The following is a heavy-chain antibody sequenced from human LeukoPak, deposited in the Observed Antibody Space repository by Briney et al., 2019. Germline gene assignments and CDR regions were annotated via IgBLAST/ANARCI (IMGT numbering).Heavy chain of an antibody. Sequence: PGGSLTLSCAASGFDFSTSWMGWVRQAPGKGLEWVINISPDGNERYSVDSVKGRFTISRDSAENSLYLQMKGLEVEDTAMYYCTRDGSGWSVYWGQGALVTVSS. D-gene: IGHD6-19*01. V-gene: IGHV3-7*01. CDR1: GFDFSTSW. CDR3: TRDGSGWSVY. J-gene: IGHJ4*02. CDR2: ISPDGNER.